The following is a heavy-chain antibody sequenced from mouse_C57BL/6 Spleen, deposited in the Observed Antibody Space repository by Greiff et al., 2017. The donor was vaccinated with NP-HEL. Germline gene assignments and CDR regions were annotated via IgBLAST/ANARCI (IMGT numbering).Heavy chain of an antibody. CDR2: IYPGDGDT. Sequence: QVHVKQSGAELVKPGASVKISCKASGYAFSSYWMNWVKQRPGKGLEWIGQIYPGDGDTNYNGKFKGKATLTADKSSSTAYMQLSSLTSEDSAVYFCARGGYYGSSYPSYWGQGTTLTVSS. CDR3: ARGGYYGSSYPSY. J-gene: IGHJ2*01. D-gene: IGHD1-1*01. CDR1: GYAFSSYW. V-gene: IGHV1-80*01.